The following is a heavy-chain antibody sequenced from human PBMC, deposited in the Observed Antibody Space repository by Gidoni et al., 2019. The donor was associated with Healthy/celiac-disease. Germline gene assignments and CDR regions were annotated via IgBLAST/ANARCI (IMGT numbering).Heavy chain of an antibody. Sequence: EVQLLESGGGLVQPGGSLRLSCAASGFTFSSYAMSWVRQAPGKGLEWFSAISGSGGSTYYADSVKGRFTISRDNSKNTLYLQMNSLRAEDTAVYYCAKDPFPPGVLMVYAPGGFDYWGQGTLVTVSS. CDR2: ISGSGGST. CDR1: GFTFSSYA. J-gene: IGHJ4*02. CDR3: AKDPFPPGVLMVYAPGGFDY. V-gene: IGHV3-23*01. D-gene: IGHD2-8*01.